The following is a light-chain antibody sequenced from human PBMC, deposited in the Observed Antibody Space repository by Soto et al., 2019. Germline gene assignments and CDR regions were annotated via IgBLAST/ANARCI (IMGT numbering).Light chain of an antibody. V-gene: IGLV2-23*02. CDR1: NSDVGSYNL. CDR3: FSYAGDSVYV. Sequence: QASRTQPASVSGSPRHSITISCTGTNSDVGSYNLVSWFQQHPGKAPKLVIYEVTKRPSGVSDRFSGSKSGNTASLTISGLQAEDEADYYCFSYAGDSVYVFGTGTKVPVL. J-gene: IGLJ1*01. CDR2: EVT.